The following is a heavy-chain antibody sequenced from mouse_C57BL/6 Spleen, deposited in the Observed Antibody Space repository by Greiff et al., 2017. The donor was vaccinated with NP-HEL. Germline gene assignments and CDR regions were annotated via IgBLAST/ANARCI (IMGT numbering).Heavy chain of an antibody. CDR2: IYPGSGST. J-gene: IGHJ4*01. Sequence: VQLQQSGAELVKPGASVKMSCKASGYTFTSYWITWVKQRPGQGLEWIGDIYPGSGSTNYNEKFKSKATLTVDTSSSTAYMQLSSLTFEDSAVYYCARWGLPYAMDYWGQGTSVTVSS. CDR3: ARWGLPYAMDY. D-gene: IGHD2-4*01. V-gene: IGHV1-55*01. CDR1: GYTFTSYW.